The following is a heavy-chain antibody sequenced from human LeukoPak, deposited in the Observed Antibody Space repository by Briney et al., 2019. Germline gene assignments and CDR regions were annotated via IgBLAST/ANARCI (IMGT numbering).Heavy chain of an antibody. D-gene: IGHD3-10*01. J-gene: IGHJ4*02. CDR1: GASISSGSYY. Sequence: SETLSLTCTISGASISSGSYYWGWIRQPPGKGLEWIGTIYYSGSTYYNPSLKSRLTISVDTSRNQFSLRLSSVTAADTAVYYCIRENPQQGSEDYWGQGTLVTVSS. CDR2: IYYSGST. CDR3: IRENPQQGSEDY. V-gene: IGHV4-39*07.